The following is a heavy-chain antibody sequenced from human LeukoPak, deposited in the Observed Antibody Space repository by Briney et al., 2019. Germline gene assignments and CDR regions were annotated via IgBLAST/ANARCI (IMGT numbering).Heavy chain of an antibody. CDR3: ARLRAYCGGDCSSAAFDI. CDR2: IYYSGST. D-gene: IGHD2-21*02. CDR1: GGSSSSYY. J-gene: IGHJ3*02. V-gene: IGHV4-59*08. Sequence: PSETLSLTCTVSGGSSSSYYWSWIREPPGEGLGWSGYIYYSGSTNYNPSLKSRVTISVDTSTNQLSLKLRAVAAADTAVYSSARLRAYCGGDCSSAAFDIWGQGTMVTVSS.